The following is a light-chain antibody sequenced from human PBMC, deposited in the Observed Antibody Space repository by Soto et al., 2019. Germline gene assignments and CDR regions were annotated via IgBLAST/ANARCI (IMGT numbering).Light chain of an antibody. CDR2: KAS. V-gene: IGKV1-5*03. Sequence: DIQMTQSPSTLSASVGDRVTITCRASQSISTWLAWYQQKPGKAPKVLVHKASSLENGVPSRFSCTGSETEFTLTISSLQPDDFATYYCQHYKHYTESAFGQGTKLEIK. CDR3: QHYKHYTESA. CDR1: QSISTW. J-gene: IGKJ2*01.